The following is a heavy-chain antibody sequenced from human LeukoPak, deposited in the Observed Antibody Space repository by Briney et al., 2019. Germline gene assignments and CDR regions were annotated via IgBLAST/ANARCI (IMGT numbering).Heavy chain of an antibody. CDR2: VSAVSNYI. Sequence: GGSLRLSCAASGFTFSAYTMAWVRQAPGRGLEWVSSVSAVSNYIYYADSVKGRFTISRDNSKNTLYLQMNSLRAEDTAVYYCAKGYSSGWYHYYGMDVWGQGTTVTVSS. V-gene: IGHV3-21*04. D-gene: IGHD6-19*01. J-gene: IGHJ6*02. CDR3: AKGYSSGWYHYYGMDV. CDR1: GFTFSAYT.